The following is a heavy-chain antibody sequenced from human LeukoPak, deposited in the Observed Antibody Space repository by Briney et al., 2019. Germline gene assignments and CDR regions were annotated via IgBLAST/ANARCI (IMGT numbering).Heavy chain of an antibody. CDR3: ARVGVVPAAIPDGFDI. V-gene: IGHV3-53*01. Sequence: GGSLRLSCAASGFSVRSNYMSRVRQSPRKGLEWVSIMYSGGSTDYADSVKGRFIISRDHSKNTLYLQMNSLRAEDTAVYYCARVGVVPAAIPDGFDIWGQGTMVTVSS. CDR1: GFSVRSNY. D-gene: IGHD2-2*01. CDR2: MYSGGST. J-gene: IGHJ3*02.